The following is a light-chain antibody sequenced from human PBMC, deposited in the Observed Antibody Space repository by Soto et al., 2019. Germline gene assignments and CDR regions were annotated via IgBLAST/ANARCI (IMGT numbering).Light chain of an antibody. J-gene: IGLJ1*01. V-gene: IGLV2-14*01. CDR1: SSDVGGYNY. CDR2: DVS. CDR3: YSYTTSSTYV. Sequence: QSVLTQPASVSRSPGQSITISCTGTSSDVGGYNYVSWYQQHPPKAPKLMIYDVSNRPSGVSDRFSGSKSGNTASLTISGLQAEDEADYYCYSYTTSSTYVFGTGTKVTVL.